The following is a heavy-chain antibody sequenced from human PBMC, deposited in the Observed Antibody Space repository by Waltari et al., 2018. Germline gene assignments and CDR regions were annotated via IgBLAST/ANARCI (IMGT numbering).Heavy chain of an antibody. CDR1: GFIFSSYS. D-gene: IGHD2-8*01. V-gene: IGHV3-48*04. CDR3: ARVVYAMEFDP. Sequence: EEQLVESGGGLVQPGGSLILSCAASGFIFSSYSMSWVRQAPGKGLEWLSYISSRSDTIFYADSVKGRFTISRDTGKNSLYLQMNSLRAEDTAVYYCARVVYAMEFDPWGQGTLVTVSS. CDR2: ISSRSDTI. J-gene: IGHJ5*02.